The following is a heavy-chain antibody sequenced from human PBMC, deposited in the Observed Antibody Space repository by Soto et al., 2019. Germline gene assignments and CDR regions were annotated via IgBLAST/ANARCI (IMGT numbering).Heavy chain of an antibody. V-gene: IGHV3-30-3*01. CDR2: ISYDGSNK. D-gene: IGHD1-26*01. Sequence: QVQLVESGGGVVQPGRSLRLSCAASGFTFSSYAMHWVRQAPGKGLEWVAVISYDGSNKYYADSVKGRFTISRDNSKNTLYLQMNSLRAEDTDVYYCARETSGSYLTPSFDYWGQGTLVTVSS. J-gene: IGHJ4*02. CDR1: GFTFSSYA. CDR3: ARETSGSYLTPSFDY.